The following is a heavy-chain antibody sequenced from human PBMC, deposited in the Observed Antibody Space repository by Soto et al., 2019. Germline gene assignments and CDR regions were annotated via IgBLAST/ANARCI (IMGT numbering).Heavy chain of an antibody. J-gene: IGHJ6*02. D-gene: IGHD6-19*01. Sequence: QVQLVQSGAEVKKPGASVRVSCEASGYTLTSYGISWVRQAPGQGLERMGWISVYSGSTNYAQKLQGRVTMTTDRSTRAVYMELRSLRSDDTAVYYCARDSWGLAVPDYHYYAMDVWGQGTTVTVS. CDR3: ARDSWGLAVPDYHYYAMDV. V-gene: IGHV1-18*04. CDR1: GYTLTSYG. CDR2: ISVYSGST.